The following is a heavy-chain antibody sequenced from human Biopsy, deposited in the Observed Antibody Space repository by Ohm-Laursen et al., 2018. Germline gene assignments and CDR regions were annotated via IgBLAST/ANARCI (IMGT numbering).Heavy chain of an antibody. D-gene: IGHD2-21*02. CDR1: GFTFDDYA. CDR2: ITWNSGSI. Sequence: SLRLSCSASGFTFDDYAMHWVRQAPGKGLEWVSGITWNSGSIGYADSVKGRFSIFRDNAKHSLYLQMNSLRAEDTALYYCAKDLGQVTAAVGYWGQGTLVTVSS. V-gene: IGHV3-9*01. J-gene: IGHJ4*02. CDR3: AKDLGQVTAAVGY.